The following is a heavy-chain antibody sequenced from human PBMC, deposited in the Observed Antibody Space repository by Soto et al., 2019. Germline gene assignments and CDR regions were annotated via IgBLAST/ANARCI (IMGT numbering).Heavy chain of an antibody. J-gene: IGHJ6*02. V-gene: IGHV3-73*01. Sequence: GGSLRLSCAASGFTFSGSAMHWVRQASGKGLEWVGRIRSKANSYATAYAASVKGRFTISRDDSKNTAYLQMNSLKTEDTAVYYCTRQGGDSGYDLDYYYYGMDVWGQGTTVTVSS. D-gene: IGHD5-12*01. CDR1: GFTFSGSA. CDR3: TRQGGDSGYDLDYYYYGMDV. CDR2: IRSKANSYAT.